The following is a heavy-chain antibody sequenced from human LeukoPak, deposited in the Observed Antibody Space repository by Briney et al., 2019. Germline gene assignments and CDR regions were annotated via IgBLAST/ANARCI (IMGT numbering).Heavy chain of an antibody. CDR3: ARGRGRYYGWGSYQKHICFDY. Sequence: SETLSLTCAVYGGSFSGYYWSWVRQPPGKGLEWIGEINHSGSTNYNPSLKSRFTISVDTSKNQFSLKLSSVTAADTAVYYCARGRGRYYGWGSYQKHICFDYWGQGTLVTVSS. D-gene: IGHD3-10*01. CDR1: GGSFSGYY. J-gene: IGHJ4*02. V-gene: IGHV4-34*01. CDR2: INHSGST.